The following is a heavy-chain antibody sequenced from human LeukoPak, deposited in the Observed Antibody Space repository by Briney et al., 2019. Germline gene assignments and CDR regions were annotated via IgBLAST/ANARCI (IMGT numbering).Heavy chain of an antibody. Sequence: PSETLSLTCTVSGGSISSYYWSWIRQPAGKGLEWIGRIYTSGSTNHNPSLKSRVTMPLDTSKNQSSLKLSSVTAADTAVYYCARDRKYYDFWSGYYTGLYYYMDVWGKGTTVTVSS. CDR3: ARDRKYYDFWSGYYTGLYYYMDV. CDR2: IYTSGST. J-gene: IGHJ6*03. D-gene: IGHD3-3*01. V-gene: IGHV4-4*07. CDR1: GGSISSYY.